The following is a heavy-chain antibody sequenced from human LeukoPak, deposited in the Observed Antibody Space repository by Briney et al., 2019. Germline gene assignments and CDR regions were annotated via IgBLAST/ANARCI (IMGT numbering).Heavy chain of an antibody. J-gene: IGHJ6*03. CDR3: ARDSLLPSAMGYYYMDV. D-gene: IGHD2-2*01. CDR2: IYTSGST. V-gene: IGHV4-61*02. Sequence: SETLSLTCTVSGGSISSGSYYWSWIRQPAGKGLEWIGRIYTSGSTNHNSSLKSRVTISVDTSKNQFSLKLSSVTAADTALYYCARDSLLPSAMGYYYMDVWGKGTTVTVSS. CDR1: GGSISSGSYY.